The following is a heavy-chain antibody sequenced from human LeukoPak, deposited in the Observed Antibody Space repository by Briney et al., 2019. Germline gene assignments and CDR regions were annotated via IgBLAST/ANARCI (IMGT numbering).Heavy chain of an antibody. CDR2: ISYTGST. CDR1: GGSVSSSSFY. V-gene: IGHV4-39*01. D-gene: IGHD1-26*01. CDR3: ARRLVSRSYYFDY. J-gene: IGHJ4*02. Sequence: KPSETLSLTCTVSGGSVSSSSFYWGWIRQAPGKRLEWIGSISYTGSTYYNPSLKSRVTISVDTSENHFSLRLTSVTAADTAVYYCARRLVSRSYYFDYWGQGTLVSVSS.